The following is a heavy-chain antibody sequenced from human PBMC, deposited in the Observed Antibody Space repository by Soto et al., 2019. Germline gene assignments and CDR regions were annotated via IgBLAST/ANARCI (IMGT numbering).Heavy chain of an antibody. V-gene: IGHV4-4*07. Sequence: SETLSLTCTVPGVSISTYWWSWIRQSAGKGLEWIGRIYISGTTNYNPSLHSRVTMSVDTSKSQFSLRLSSVTAADSAIYYCAREGGGSYYADYWGRGILVSVAS. CDR1: GVSISTYW. D-gene: IGHD1-26*01. CDR3: AREGGGSYYADY. CDR2: IYISGTT. J-gene: IGHJ4*02.